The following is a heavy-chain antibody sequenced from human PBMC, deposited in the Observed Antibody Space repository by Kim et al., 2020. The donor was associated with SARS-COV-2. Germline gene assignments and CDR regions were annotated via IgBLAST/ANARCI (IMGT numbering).Heavy chain of an antibody. CDR1: GYTFTSYD. J-gene: IGHJ6*02. D-gene: IGHD6-19*01. CDR3: ARGSFGIVGSGWTHYYYGMDV. CDR2: MNPNSGNT. Sequence: ASVKVSCKASGYTFTSYDINWVRQATGQGLEWMGWMNPNSGNTGYAQKFQGRVTMTRNTSISTAYMELSSLRSEDTAVYYCARGSFGIVGSGWTHYYYGMDVWGQGTTVTVSS. V-gene: IGHV1-8*01.